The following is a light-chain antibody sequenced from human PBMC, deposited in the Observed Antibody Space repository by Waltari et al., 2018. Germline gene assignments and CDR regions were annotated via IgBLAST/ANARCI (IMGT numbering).Light chain of an antibody. Sequence: EIVLTQYPGTLSLSPGERATLSCRASQSVGRYLTWYQQKPGQAPRLLVYGASSRATGIPDRFSGSGSGTDFSLTISRLEPEDFAVYFCQKYDRLPATFGQGTKVEIK. CDR3: QKYDRLPAT. CDR1: QSVGRY. CDR2: GAS. V-gene: IGKV3-20*01. J-gene: IGKJ1*01.